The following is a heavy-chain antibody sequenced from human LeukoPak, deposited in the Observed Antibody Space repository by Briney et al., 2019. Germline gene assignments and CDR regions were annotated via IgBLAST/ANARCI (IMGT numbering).Heavy chain of an antibody. CDR2: ISSSSSYI. J-gene: IGHJ3*02. Sequence: GGSLRLSCAASGFTFSSCSMNWVRQAPGKGLEWVSSISSSSSYIYYADSVKGRFTISRDNAKSSLYLQMNSLRAEDTAVYYCARVVAVAGRAFDIWGQRTMVTVSS. CDR3: ARVVAVAGRAFDI. V-gene: IGHV3-21*01. CDR1: GFTFSSCS. D-gene: IGHD6-19*01.